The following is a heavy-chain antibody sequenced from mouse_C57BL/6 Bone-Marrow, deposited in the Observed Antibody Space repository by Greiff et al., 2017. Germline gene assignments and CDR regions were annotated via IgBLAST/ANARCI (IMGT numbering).Heavy chain of an antibody. CDR2: ISNGGGST. Sequence: DVKLVESGGGLVQPGGSLKLSCAASGFTFSDYYMYWVRQTPEKRLEWVAYISNGGGSTYYPDTVKGRFTISRDNAKNTLYLQMSRLKSEDTAMYYCARNNYYGSSPWFAYWGQGTLVTVSA. CDR1: GFTFSDYY. CDR3: ARNNYYGSSPWFAY. J-gene: IGHJ3*01. V-gene: IGHV5-12*01. D-gene: IGHD1-1*01.